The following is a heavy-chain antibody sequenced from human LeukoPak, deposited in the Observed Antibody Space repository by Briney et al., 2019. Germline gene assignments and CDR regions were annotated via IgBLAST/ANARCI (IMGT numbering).Heavy chain of an antibody. J-gene: IGHJ4*02. D-gene: IGHD2-2*01. V-gene: IGHV3-74*01. CDR2: INSDGSST. CDR1: GFTFSSYA. CDR3: ARDGYCSSTSCYYFDY. Sequence: GGSLRLSCAASGFTFSSYAMSWVRQAPGKGLVWVSRINSDGSSTSYADSVKGRFTISRDNAKNTLYLQMNSLRAEDTAVYYCARDGYCSSTSCYYFDYWGQGTLVTVSS.